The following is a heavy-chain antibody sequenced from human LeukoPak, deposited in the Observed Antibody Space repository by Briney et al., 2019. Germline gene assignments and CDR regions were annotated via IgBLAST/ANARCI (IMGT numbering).Heavy chain of an antibody. D-gene: IGHD3-9*01. J-gene: IGHJ4*02. V-gene: IGHV1-69*01. Sequence: GSSVKVSCKASGGTFSSYAISWVRRAPGQGLEWMGGIIPIFGTANYAQKFQGRVTITADESTSTAYMELSSLRSEDTAVYYCARGGVNFDWLLYDGFDYWGQGTLVTVSS. CDR1: GGTFSSYA. CDR2: IIPIFGTA. CDR3: ARGGVNFDWLLYDGFDY.